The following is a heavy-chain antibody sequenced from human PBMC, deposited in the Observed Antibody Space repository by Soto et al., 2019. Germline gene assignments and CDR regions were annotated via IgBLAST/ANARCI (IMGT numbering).Heavy chain of an antibody. J-gene: IGHJ4*02. Sequence: PSETLSLTCSFSVVSMTSSSYYCGWIRQSPGRGLEWLGSINYRGYTDYNTALRSRLTISVDTSKSQISLRLSSVTASDTSVYYCARQLIMTTLEARPWKFDSWGQGILVTVSS. D-gene: IGHD6-6*01. V-gene: IGHV4-39*01. CDR3: ARQLIMTTLEARPWKFDS. CDR1: VVSMTSSSYY. CDR2: INYRGYT.